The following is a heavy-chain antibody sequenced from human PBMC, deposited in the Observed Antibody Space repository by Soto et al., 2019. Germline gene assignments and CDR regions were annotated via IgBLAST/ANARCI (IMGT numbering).Heavy chain of an antibody. J-gene: IGHJ6*03. V-gene: IGHV3-21*01. CDR2: ISSSSSYI. D-gene: IGHD2-8*01. Sequence: GGSLRLSCAASGFTFSSYSMNWVRQAPGKGLEWVSSISSSSSYIYYADSVKGRFTISRDNAKNSLYLQMNSLRAEDTAVYYCARGPHCTNGVCYSRRSGFYYYMDVWGKGTTVTVSS. CDR1: GFTFSSYS. CDR3: ARGPHCTNGVCYSRRSGFYYYMDV.